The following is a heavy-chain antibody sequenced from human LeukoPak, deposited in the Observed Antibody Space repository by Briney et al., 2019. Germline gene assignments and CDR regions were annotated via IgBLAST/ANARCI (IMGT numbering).Heavy chain of an antibody. CDR3: VLGTGGY. CDR1: GFTFSTYA. J-gene: IGHJ4*02. D-gene: IGHD3-10*01. Sequence: SGGSLRLSCAASGFTFSTYAMSWVRQAPGKGLEWVSAISGSGSTTYYTDSVKGRFTISRDNSKNTLYLQMNSLRAEDTAVYYCVLGTGGYWGQGTLVTVSS. V-gene: IGHV3-23*01. CDR2: ISGSGSTT.